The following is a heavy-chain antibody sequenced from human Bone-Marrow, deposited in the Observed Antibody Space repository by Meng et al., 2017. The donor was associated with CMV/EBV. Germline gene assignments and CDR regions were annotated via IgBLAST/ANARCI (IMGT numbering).Heavy chain of an antibody. CDR2: ISGSGGTI. J-gene: IGHJ6*02. D-gene: IGHD3-22*01. Sequence: GGSLRLSCAASAFTFSTYAMNWVRQAPGKGLEWVATISGSGGTIYYAGSVKGRFTISRDNPKNTVYLQMSSLTAEDTAVYYCAKDLGDYDISGCYRDYCGMDVWGQGTTVTVSS. CDR3: AKDLGDYDISGCYRDYCGMDV. V-gene: IGHV3-23*01. CDR1: AFTFSTYA.